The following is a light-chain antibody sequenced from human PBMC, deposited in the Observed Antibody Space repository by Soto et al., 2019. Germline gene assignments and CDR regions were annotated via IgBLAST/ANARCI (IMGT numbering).Light chain of an antibody. CDR3: SSYTTPNNLDV. V-gene: IGLV2-14*01. CDR1: SSDVGGYNY. Sequence: QSALTQPASVSGSPGQSITISCTGTSSDVGGYNYVSWYQQHPGKAPKLMIYDVSNRPSGVSNRFSGSKSGNTASLTISGLQADDEADYYCSSYTTPNNLDVFGTGTKLTVL. CDR2: DVS. J-gene: IGLJ1*01.